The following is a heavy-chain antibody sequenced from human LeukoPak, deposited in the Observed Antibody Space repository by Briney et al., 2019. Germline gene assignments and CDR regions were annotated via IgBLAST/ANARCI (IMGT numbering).Heavy chain of an antibody. D-gene: IGHD2-2*01. CDR1: GDSVSGNTVA. J-gene: IGHJ4*02. V-gene: IGHV6-1*01. Sequence: SQTLSLTCAISGDSVSGNTVAWNWIRQSPSRGLEWLGRTYYRSKRYNDYAVSVKGRITINPDTSKNQFSLQLNSVIPDDTAIYYCARYGPAASFDYWGQGTLVTVSS. CDR2: TYYRSKRYN. CDR3: ARYGPAASFDY.